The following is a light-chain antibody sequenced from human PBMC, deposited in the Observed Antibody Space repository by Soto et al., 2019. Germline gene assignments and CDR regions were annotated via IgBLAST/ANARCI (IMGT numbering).Light chain of an antibody. CDR3: QQSYTSPRYT. CDR2: GAS. CDR1: QNIRTY. Sequence: DIQMTQSPSSLSASVGDRVTITCRASQNIRTYLNWYQQPPGKAPKLLIYGASSLQSGVPSRFSGSGSETDFTLTITSLQLEDFATYYCQQSYTSPRYTFGQGTKLEIK. J-gene: IGKJ2*01. V-gene: IGKV1-39*01.